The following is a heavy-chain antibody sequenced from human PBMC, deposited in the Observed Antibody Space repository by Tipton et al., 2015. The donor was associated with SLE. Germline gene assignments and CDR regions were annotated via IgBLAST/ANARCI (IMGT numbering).Heavy chain of an antibody. Sequence: SLRLSCAASGFTFSSYAMSWVRQAPGKGLEWVSAISPSGATISYADSVKGRFTISRGISRSTVFLQMNSLRVEDTAVYYCAKVRHGDYGNYFDSWGQGTLVTVSS. CDR1: GFTFSSYA. CDR2: ISPSGATI. D-gene: IGHD4-17*01. V-gene: IGHV3-23*01. J-gene: IGHJ4*02. CDR3: AKVRHGDYGNYFDS.